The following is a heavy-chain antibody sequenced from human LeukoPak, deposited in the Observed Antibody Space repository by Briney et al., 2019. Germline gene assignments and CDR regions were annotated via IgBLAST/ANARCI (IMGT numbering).Heavy chain of an antibody. V-gene: IGHV3-23*01. Sequence: PGGSLRLSCAASGITFSSYDMTWVRQAPGKGLEWVSAISGSGGSTHYADSVRGRFTISRDNSKNTLYLQMNSLRAEDTAVYYCARDLYSSSWGQGTLVTVSS. J-gene: IGHJ4*02. D-gene: IGHD6-13*01. CDR2: ISGSGGST. CDR3: ARDLYSSS. CDR1: GITFSSYD.